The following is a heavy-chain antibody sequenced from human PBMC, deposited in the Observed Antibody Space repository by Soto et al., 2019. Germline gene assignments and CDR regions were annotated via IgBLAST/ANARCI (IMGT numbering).Heavy chain of an antibody. CDR1: GYTFTSYY. V-gene: IGHV1-46*03. CDR2: INPSGGST. J-gene: IGHJ4*02. CDR3: ARVGDCGGDFFNFDY. Sequence: GASVKVSCKASGYTFTSYYMHWVRQAPGQGLEWMGIINPSGGSTSYAQKFQGRVTMTRDTSTSTVYMELSSLRSEDTAVYYCARVGDCGGDFFNFDYWGRGTLVTVSS. D-gene: IGHD2-21*01.